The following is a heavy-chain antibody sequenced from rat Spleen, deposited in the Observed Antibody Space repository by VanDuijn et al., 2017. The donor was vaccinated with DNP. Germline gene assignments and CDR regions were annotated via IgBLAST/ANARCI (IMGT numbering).Heavy chain of an antibody. Sequence: QVQLKESGPGLVQPSQTLSLTCTVSGFSLTNFGVNWVRQPPGKGLEWIAAISGAGATYYNSVLKSRLSFSTDPSRNQVFLHMDSLQTEDTAIYFCTGGGSTIYPFTYWGQGTLVTVSS. J-gene: IGHJ3*01. D-gene: IGHD1-2*01. CDR2: ISGAGAT. CDR1: GFSLTNFG. V-gene: IGHV2S8*01. CDR3: TGGGSTIYPFTY.